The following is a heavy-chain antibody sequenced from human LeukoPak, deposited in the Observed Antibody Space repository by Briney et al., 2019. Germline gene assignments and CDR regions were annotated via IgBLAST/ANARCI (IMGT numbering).Heavy chain of an antibody. J-gene: IGHJ4*02. CDR2: IYTSGST. Sequence: PSETLSLTCTVSGASISGYYWSWIRQPAGKGLEWIGRIYTSGSTIYSPSLKSRVTISLATSTNQFSLNLSSVTAADTAVYYCARVYNTCFDYWGQGTLVTVSS. CDR3: ARVYNTCFDY. D-gene: IGHD3-3*01. V-gene: IGHV4-4*07. CDR1: GASISGYY.